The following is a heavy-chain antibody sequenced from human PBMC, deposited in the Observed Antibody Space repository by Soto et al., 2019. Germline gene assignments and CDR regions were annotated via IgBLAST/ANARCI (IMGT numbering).Heavy chain of an antibody. CDR3: ARDANWFADLFGY. Sequence: ASVKVSCKVSGYTLTELSMHWVRQAPGKGLEWMGGFDPEDGETIYAQKFQGRVIITRDTSASTAYLEVTSLRSEDTAVYYCARDANWFADLFGYWGQGTLVTVSS. V-gene: IGHV1-24*01. J-gene: IGHJ4*02. CDR1: GYTLTELS. CDR2: FDPEDGET. D-gene: IGHD3-10*01.